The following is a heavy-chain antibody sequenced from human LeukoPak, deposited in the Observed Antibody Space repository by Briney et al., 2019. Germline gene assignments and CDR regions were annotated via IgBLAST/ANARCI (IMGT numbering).Heavy chain of an antibody. CDR2: INHSGST. Sequence: SETLSLTCAVYGGSFSGYYWSWIRQPPGKGLEWIGEINHSGSTNYNPSLKSRVTISVDTSKNQFSLKLSSVTAADTAVYYCARDHCSGGSCYPPYYFDYWGQGTLVTVSS. CDR3: ARDHCSGGSCYPPYYFDY. J-gene: IGHJ4*02. CDR1: GGSFSGYY. V-gene: IGHV4-34*01. D-gene: IGHD2-15*01.